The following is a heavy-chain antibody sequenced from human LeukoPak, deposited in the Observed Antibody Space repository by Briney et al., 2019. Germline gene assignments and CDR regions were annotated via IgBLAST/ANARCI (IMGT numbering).Heavy chain of an antibody. CDR1: GFTFSSYA. V-gene: IGHV3-23*01. D-gene: IGHD3-22*01. CDR3: ARDKRTDSSGYYSDAFDI. J-gene: IGHJ3*02. Sequence: GGSLRPSCAASGFTFSSYAMSWVRQAPGKGLEWVSAISGSGGSTYYADSVKGRFTISRDNSKNTLYLQMNSLRAEDTAVYYCARDKRTDSSGYYSDAFDIWGQGTMVTVSS. CDR2: ISGSGGST.